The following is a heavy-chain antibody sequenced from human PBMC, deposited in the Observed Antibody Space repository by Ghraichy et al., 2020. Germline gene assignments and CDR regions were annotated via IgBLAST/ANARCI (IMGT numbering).Heavy chain of an antibody. CDR2: ISYDGSNK. CDR3: AKDSRAGYVLGAREMDV. J-gene: IGHJ6*02. V-gene: IGHV3-30*18. Sequence: GGSLRLSCAASGFTFSSYGMHWVRQAPGKGLEWVSVISYDGSNKYYADSVKGRFTISRDNSKNTLYLQMNSLRAEDTAVYYCAKDSRAGYVLGAREMDVWGQGTTVTVSS. D-gene: IGHD3-16*01. CDR1: GFTFSSYG.